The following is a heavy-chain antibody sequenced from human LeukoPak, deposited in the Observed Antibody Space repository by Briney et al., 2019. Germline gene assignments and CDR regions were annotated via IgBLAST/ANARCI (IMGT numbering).Heavy chain of an antibody. D-gene: IGHD5-18*01. CDR2: ITGNGATT. V-gene: IGHV3-23*01. CDR3: ANDLGWIQLNLG. Sequence: GGSLRLSCAASGFSFSNYGMNWVRRAPGKGLEWVSGITGNGATTYYADSVKGRFTISRDNSRNTVYLQMNSLRAEDTAVYYCANDLGWIQLNLGRGQGTLVTVSS. J-gene: IGHJ4*02. CDR1: GFSFSNYG.